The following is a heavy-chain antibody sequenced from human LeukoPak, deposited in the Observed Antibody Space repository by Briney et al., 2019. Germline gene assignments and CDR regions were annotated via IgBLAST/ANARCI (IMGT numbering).Heavy chain of an antibody. CDR2: IYYSGDD. Sequence: PSETLSLTCTVSGGSVTSSTHYWGWIRQPPGKGLEWIASIYYSGDDYYNPSLKSRATIFVDTSQSQFSLRLSSVTAADTAVYYCARHPPPGNNGYEGFIDNWGQGTLVIVSS. D-gene: IGHD5-12*01. CDR1: GGSVTSSTHY. CDR3: ARHPPPGNNGYEGFIDN. V-gene: IGHV4-39*01. J-gene: IGHJ4*02.